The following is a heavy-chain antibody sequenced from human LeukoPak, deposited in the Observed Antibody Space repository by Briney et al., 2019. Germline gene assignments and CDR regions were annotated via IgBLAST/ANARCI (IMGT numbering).Heavy chain of an antibody. CDR2: IYTSGST. J-gene: IGHJ4*02. D-gene: IGHD3-22*01. V-gene: IGHV4-61*02. Sequence: PSETLSLTCTVSGGSISSGSYYWSWIRQPAGKGLEWIGRIYTSGSTNYNPSLKSRVTISVDTSKNQFSLKLSSVTAADTAVYHCARSGEGYYDSSGYYDYWGQGTLVTVSS. CDR3: ARSGEGYYDSSGYYDY. CDR1: GGSISSGSYY.